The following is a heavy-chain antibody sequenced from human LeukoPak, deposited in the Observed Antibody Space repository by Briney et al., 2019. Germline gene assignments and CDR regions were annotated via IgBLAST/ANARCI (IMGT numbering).Heavy chain of an antibody. CDR3: ARALVVPAAIDWFDP. J-gene: IGHJ5*02. D-gene: IGHD2-2*01. V-gene: IGHV1-18*01. Sequence: ASVKVSCKASGYTFTSYGISWVRQAPGQGLEWMGWISAYNGNTNYAQKLQGRVTMTTDTSTSTAYMELRSLRSDDTAVYYCARALVVPAAIDWFDPWGQGTLVTVSS. CDR1: GYTFTSYG. CDR2: ISAYNGNT.